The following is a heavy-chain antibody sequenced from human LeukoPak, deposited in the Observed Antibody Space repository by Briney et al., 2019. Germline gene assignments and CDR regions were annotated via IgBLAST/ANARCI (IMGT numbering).Heavy chain of an antibody. CDR1: GGSISSSSYY. Sequence: PSETLSHTCTVSGGSISSSSYYWGWIRQPPGKGLEWIGSIYYSGSTYYNPSLKSRVTISVDTSKNQFSLKLSSVTAADTAVYYCARDLGVVVVPAASGGMDVWGQGTTVTVSS. D-gene: IGHD2-2*01. CDR3: ARDLGVVVVPAASGGMDV. CDR2: IYYSGST. J-gene: IGHJ6*02. V-gene: IGHV4-39*07.